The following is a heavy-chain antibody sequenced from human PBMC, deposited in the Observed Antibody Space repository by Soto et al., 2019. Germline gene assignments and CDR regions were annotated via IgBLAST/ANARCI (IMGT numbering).Heavy chain of an antibody. CDR2: FDPEDGET. J-gene: IGHJ4*02. CDR1: GYTLTELS. CDR3: ATVYQTDYYDSSGYYYPYFDY. Sequence: RASVKVSCKVSGYTLTELSMHWVRQAPGKGLEWMGGFDPEDGETIYAQKFQGRVTMTEDTSTDTAYMELSSLRSEDTAVYYCATVYQTDYYDSSGYYYPYFDYWGQGTLVTVSS. V-gene: IGHV1-24*01. D-gene: IGHD3-22*01.